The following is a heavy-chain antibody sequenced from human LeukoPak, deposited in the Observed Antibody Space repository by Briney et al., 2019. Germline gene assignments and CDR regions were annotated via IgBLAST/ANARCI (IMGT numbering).Heavy chain of an antibody. CDR2: FDPEDGET. D-gene: IGHD3-10*01. CDR1: GYTLTELS. V-gene: IGHV1-24*01. CDR3: ASKGYYGSGSYC. Sequence: ASVKVSCKVSGYTLTELSMHWVRQAPGKGLEWMGGFDPEDGETIHAQKFQGRVTMTEDTSTDTAYMELSRLRSDDTAVYYCASKGYYGSGSYCWGQGTLVTVSS. J-gene: IGHJ4*02.